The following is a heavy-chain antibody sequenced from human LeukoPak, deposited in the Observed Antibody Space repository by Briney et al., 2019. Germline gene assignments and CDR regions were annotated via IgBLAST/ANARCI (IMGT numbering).Heavy chain of an antibody. CDR1: GGSISSSSYY. J-gene: IGHJ2*01. Sequence: PSETLSLTCTVSGGSISSSSYYWGWIRQPPGKGLEWIGSIYYSGSTYYNPSLKSRVTISVDTSKNQFSLKLSSVTAADTAVYYCARLKYCSGGSCYGWYFDPWGRGTLVTVSS. CDR2: IYYSGST. CDR3: ARLKYCSGGSCYGWYFDP. D-gene: IGHD2-15*01. V-gene: IGHV4-39*01.